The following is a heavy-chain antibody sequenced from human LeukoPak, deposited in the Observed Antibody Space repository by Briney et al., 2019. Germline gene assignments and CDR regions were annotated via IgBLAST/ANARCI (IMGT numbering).Heavy chain of an antibody. Sequence: SGTLSLTCAVSGGSISSSNWWSWVRQPPGKGLEWIGEIYHSGSTNYNPSLKSRVTISVDKSKNQFSLKLSSVTAADTAVYYCASTLRLRFLEWFGFDPWGQGTLVTVSS. V-gene: IGHV4-4*02. CDR2: IYHSGST. CDR3: ASTLRLRFLEWFGFDP. D-gene: IGHD3-3*01. CDR1: GGSISSSNW. J-gene: IGHJ5*02.